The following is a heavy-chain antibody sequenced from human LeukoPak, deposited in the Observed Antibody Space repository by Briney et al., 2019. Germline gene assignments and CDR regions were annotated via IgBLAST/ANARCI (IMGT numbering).Heavy chain of an antibody. CDR2: ISAYNGNT. Sequence: GSVKVSCKASGYTFTSYGISWVRQAPGQGLEWMGWISAYNGNTNYAQKLQGRVTMTTDTSTSTAYMELRSLRSDDTAVYYCARARSSVTATDYWGQGTQVTVSS. V-gene: IGHV1-18*01. D-gene: IGHD2-21*02. CDR1: GYTFTSYG. J-gene: IGHJ4*02. CDR3: ARARSSVTATDY.